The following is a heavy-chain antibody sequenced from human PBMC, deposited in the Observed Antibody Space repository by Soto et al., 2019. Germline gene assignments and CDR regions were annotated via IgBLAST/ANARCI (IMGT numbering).Heavy chain of an antibody. V-gene: IGHV3-53*01. CDR2: IYSGGST. CDR1: GFTVSNNY. Sequence: EVQLVESGGGLIQPGGSLRLSCAASGFTVSNNYMRWVRQAPGKGLEWVSLIYSGGSTHYADSVKGRFTISRDNSKNTLYLQTNSLRVEDTAVYYCARDPPGTAASGGGGWGQGTLVTVSS. D-gene: IGHD6-13*01. J-gene: IGHJ4*02. CDR3: ARDPPGTAASGGGG.